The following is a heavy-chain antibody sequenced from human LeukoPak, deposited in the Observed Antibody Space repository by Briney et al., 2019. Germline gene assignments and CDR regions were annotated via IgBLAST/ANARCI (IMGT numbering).Heavy chain of an antibody. CDR2: ISSSSSYI. CDR1: GFTFSSYN. J-gene: IGHJ4*02. D-gene: IGHD2-2*02. V-gene: IGHV3-21*01. Sequence: GGSLRLSCEASGFTFSSYNMNWVRQAPGKGLEWVSSISSSSSYIYYADSVKGRFTISRDNPKNSLHLQMNSLGAEDTAVYYCARDRGYCSSTSCYKAFDYWGQGTLVTVSS. CDR3: ARDRGYCSSTSCYKAFDY.